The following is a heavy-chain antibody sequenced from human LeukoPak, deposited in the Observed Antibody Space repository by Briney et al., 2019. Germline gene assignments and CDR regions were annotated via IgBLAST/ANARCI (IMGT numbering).Heavy chain of an antibody. CDR3: ARGGGESGSYLNWFDP. J-gene: IGHJ5*02. V-gene: IGHV1-69*04. D-gene: IGHD1-26*01. CDR2: IIPILGIA. CDR1: GGTFSSYA. Sequence: GASVKVSCKASGGTFSSYAISWVRQAPGQGLEWMGRIIPILGIANYAQKFQGRVTITADKSTSTAYMELSSLRSEDTAVYYCARGGGESGSYLNWFDPWGQGTLVTVSS.